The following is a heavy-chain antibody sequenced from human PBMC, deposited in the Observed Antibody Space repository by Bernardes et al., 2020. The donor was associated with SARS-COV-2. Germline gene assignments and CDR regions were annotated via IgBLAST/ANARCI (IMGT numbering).Heavy chain of an antibody. Sequence: GGCLSPPRAASGFTLSDHYIDWVRPAPGKGREWVGRSRGKSDSYTTEYAASVKGRFTISRDDSKNSVYLQMNSLKIEDTAVYYCARDQWRPDYYYGLDVWGQGTKVTVS. D-gene: IGHD6-19*01. CDR2: SRGKSDSYTT. J-gene: IGHJ6*02. CDR3: ARDQWRPDYYYGLDV. CDR1: GFTLSDHY. V-gene: IGHV3-72*01.